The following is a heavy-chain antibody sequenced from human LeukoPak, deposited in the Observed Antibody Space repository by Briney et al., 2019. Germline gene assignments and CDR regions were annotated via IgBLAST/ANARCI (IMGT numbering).Heavy chain of an antibody. V-gene: IGHV3-9*01. CDR3: AKDVLRYFVGGMDV. Sequence: PGGSLRLSCAASGFTFDDYAMHWVRQAPGKGLEWVSGISWNSGSIGYADSVKGRFTISRDNAKNSLYLQMNSLRAEDTALYYCAKDVLRYFVGGMDVWGQGTTVTVSS. J-gene: IGHJ6*02. CDR2: ISWNSGSI. D-gene: IGHD3-9*01. CDR1: GFTFDDYA.